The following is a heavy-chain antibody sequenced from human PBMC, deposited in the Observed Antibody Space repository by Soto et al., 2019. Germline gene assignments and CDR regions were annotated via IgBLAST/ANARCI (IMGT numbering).Heavy chain of an antibody. J-gene: IGHJ4*02. CDR3: AGVPDY. Sequence: SESLSLTCAVSGGSISSGGYSWSWIRQPPGKGLEWIGYMYHSGSTYYNPSLKSRVTISIDRSKNQFSLKLSSVTAADTAVYYCAGVPDYWGEGILVTASS. CDR1: GGSISSGGYS. D-gene: IGHD2-2*01. CDR2: MYHSGST. V-gene: IGHV4-30-2*01.